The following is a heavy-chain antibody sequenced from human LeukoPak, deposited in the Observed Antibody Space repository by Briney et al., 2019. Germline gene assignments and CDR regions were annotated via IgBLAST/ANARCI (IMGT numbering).Heavy chain of an antibody. CDR3: AGDRGFGELHLDY. CDR2: IIPILGIA. D-gene: IGHD3-10*01. CDR1: GGTFSSYT. V-gene: IGHV1-69*04. J-gene: IGHJ4*02. Sequence: SVKVSCKASGGTFSSYTISWVRQAPGQGLEWMGRIIPILGIANYAQKFQGRVTITADKSTSTAYMELSSLRSEDTAVYYCAGDRGFGELHLDYWGQGTLVTVSS.